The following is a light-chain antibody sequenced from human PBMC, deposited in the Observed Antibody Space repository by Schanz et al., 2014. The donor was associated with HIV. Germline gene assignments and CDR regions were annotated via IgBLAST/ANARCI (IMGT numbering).Light chain of an antibody. CDR2: QAS. CDR3: QQSDTFPYT. CDR1: HSISSW. J-gene: IGKJ2*01. Sequence: DIQMPQSPSTLSASVGDRVTITCRASHSISSWLAWYQQKPGKAPKLLIYQASSLETGVPSRFSGSGFGTEFTFSISSLQPDDFATYYCQQSDTFPYTFGQGTKLEIK. V-gene: IGKV1-5*03.